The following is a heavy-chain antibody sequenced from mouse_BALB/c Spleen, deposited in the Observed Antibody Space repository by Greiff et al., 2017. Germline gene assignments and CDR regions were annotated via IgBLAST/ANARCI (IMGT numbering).Heavy chain of an antibody. D-gene: IGHD2-4*01. CDR2: IDPENGNT. Sequence: EVQLQESGAELVGPGALVKLSCKASGFNIKDYYMHWVKQRPEQGLEWIGWIDPENGNTIYDPKFQGKASITADTSSNTAYLQLSSLTSEDTAVYYCAPMITWFAYWGQGTLVTVSA. CDR3: APMITWFAY. CDR1: GFNIKDYY. J-gene: IGHJ3*01. V-gene: IGHV14-1*02.